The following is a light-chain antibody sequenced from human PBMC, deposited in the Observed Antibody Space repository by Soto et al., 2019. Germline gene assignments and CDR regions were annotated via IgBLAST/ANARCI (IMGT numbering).Light chain of an antibody. CDR3: QQYGSSPRT. Sequence: EIVLTQSPATLSLSPGERGTLSCRASQSVSSYLAWYQQKPGQAPRLLIYDASNRATGIPARFSGSGSGTDFTLTISRLEPEDFAVYYCQQYGSSPRTFGQGTKVDIK. CDR2: DAS. V-gene: IGKV3-20*01. J-gene: IGKJ1*01. CDR1: QSVSSY.